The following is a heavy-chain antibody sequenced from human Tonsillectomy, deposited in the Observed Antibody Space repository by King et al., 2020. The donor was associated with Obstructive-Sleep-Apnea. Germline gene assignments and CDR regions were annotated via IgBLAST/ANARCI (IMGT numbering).Heavy chain of an antibody. V-gene: IGHV3-20*04. Sequence: VQLVESGGGVVRPGGSLRLSCAASGFTFDDYGMSWVRQAPGKGLEGGSGAIWIGGITAAGDFVRGRVSISRDNAKNSLYLEVNSLRVEDTALYYCAGLGDAYYGSGSYVEYWGQGTLVTVSS. J-gene: IGHJ4*02. CDR3: AGLGDAYYGSGSYVEY. CDR2: AIWIGGIT. D-gene: IGHD3-10*01. CDR1: GFTFDDYG.